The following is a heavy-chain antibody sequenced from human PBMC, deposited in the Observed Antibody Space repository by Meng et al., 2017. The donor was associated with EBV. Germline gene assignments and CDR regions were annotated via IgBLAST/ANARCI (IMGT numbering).Heavy chain of an antibody. D-gene: IGHD2-2*01. V-gene: IGHV1-69*01. CDR2: IIPIFCTA. Sequence: LVPFEGEVKVSLFAVKISFNSSRSTFSSYAISWVRQSPGEGLEWMGGIIPIFCTATHAQKFQGRVTITADESMSTAYMELSSLRSEDTAVYYCARSLPSSTRNFGYFYYWGQGTLVTVSS. CDR3: ARSLPSSTRNFGYFYY. CDR1: RSTFSSYA. J-gene: IGHJ4*02.